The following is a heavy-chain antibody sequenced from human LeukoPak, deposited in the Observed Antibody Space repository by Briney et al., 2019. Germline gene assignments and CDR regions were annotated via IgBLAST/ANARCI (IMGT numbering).Heavy chain of an antibody. J-gene: IGHJ4*02. CDR2: IYSGDSGVST. D-gene: IGHD4-23*01. CDR3: AKRSDYGGNWNYFDY. V-gene: IGHV3-53*01. CDR1: GFSVSNTY. Sequence: GGSLRLSCAASGFSVSNTYMSWVRQAPGKGLEWVSVIYSGDSGVSTYYSDSVKGRFTISRDNSKNTLYLQLNSLRAEDTAVYYCAKRSDYGGNWNYFDYWGQGTLVTVSS.